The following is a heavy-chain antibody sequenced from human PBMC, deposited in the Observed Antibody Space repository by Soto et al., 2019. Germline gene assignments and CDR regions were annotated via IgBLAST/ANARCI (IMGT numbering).Heavy chain of an antibody. Sequence: QVQLQESGLGQVKPSETLSLTCTISGGSVSVYYWSWVRQSPGQGLEWIGYVYDSGTPYYNPSLKSRVIISADTSKNQISLKLTSTTAADTAVYFCARGVGSSPPQYWGRGTLVTVSS. CDR1: GGSVSVYY. V-gene: IGHV4-59*02. CDR2: VYDSGTP. CDR3: ARGVGSSPPQY. J-gene: IGHJ4*02. D-gene: IGHD1-26*01.